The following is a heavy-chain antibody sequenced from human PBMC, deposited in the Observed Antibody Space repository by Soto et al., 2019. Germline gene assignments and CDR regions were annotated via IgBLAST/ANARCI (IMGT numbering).Heavy chain of an antibody. V-gene: IGHV3-9*01. CDR3: AKDIGVPYYYYGMDV. Sequence: EVQLVASGGGLVQPGRSLRLSCAASGFTFDDYALHWVRQAPGKGLEWVSGISWNSCSIGYAESVKGRFTISRDNAKNSLYLEMNILRADDTALYYCAKDIGVPYYYYGMDVWGQGTTVTVSS. CDR1: GFTFDDYA. J-gene: IGHJ6*02. CDR2: ISWNSCSI. D-gene: IGHD3-16*01.